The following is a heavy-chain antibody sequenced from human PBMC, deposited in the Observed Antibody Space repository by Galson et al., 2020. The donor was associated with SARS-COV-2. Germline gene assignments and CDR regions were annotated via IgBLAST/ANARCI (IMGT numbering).Heavy chain of an antibody. CDR2: INHSGTT. CDR1: GGSFSGYY. Sequence: SETLSLTCAVYGGSFSGYYWSWIRQPPGKGLEWIGAINHSGTTNYNPSLKSRVTISVDTSKNQFSLKLSSVTAADTAVYYCARVPTYYYDSSGYYYSYYYYYMDVWGKGTTVTISS. J-gene: IGHJ6*03. D-gene: IGHD3-22*01. V-gene: IGHV4-34*01. CDR3: ARVPTYYYDSSGYYYSYYYYYMDV.